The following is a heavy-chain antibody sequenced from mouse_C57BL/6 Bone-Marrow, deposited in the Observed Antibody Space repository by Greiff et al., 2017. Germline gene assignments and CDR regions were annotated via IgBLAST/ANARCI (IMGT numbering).Heavy chain of an antibody. Sequence: QVQLQQSGAELARPGASVKMSCKASGYTFTSYTMHWVKQRPGQGLEWIGYINHSSGYTKYNLKFKDKATLTADKSSSTAYLQLSSLTSADSAVDYWAREGLLRRWYFDVWGTGTTGTVSS. J-gene: IGHJ1*03. CDR3: AREGLLRRWYFDV. CDR1: GYTFTSYT. CDR2: INHSSGYT. V-gene: IGHV1-4*01. D-gene: IGHD1-2*01.